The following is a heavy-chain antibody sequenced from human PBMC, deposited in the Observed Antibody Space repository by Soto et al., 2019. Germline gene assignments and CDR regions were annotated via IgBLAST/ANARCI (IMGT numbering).Heavy chain of an antibody. Sequence: SETLSLTCTVSGGSISSSSYYWGWIRQPPGKGLEWIGSIYYSGSTYYNPSLKSRVTISVDTSKNQFSLKLSSVTAADTAVYYCARHRLTTARLFVNYCDGDCYPEDFDYWGQGTLVTVSS. J-gene: IGHJ4*02. CDR2: IYYSGST. V-gene: IGHV4-39*01. CDR1: GGSISSSSYY. CDR3: ARHRLTTARLFVNYCDGDCYPEDFDY. D-gene: IGHD2-21*02.